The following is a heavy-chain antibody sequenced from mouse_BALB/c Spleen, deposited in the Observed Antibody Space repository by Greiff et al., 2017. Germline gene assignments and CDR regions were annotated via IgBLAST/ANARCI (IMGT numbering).Heavy chain of an antibody. CDR1: GYTFTDYN. CDR2: INPNNGGT. D-gene: IGHD2-14*01. Sequence: VQLQQSGPELVKPGASVKIPCKASGYTFTDYNMDWVKQSHGKSLEWIGDINPNNGGTIYNQKFKGKATLTVDKSSSTAYMELRSLTSEDTAVYYCARAYYRYGDAMDYWGQGTSVTVSS. CDR3: ARAYYRYGDAMDY. J-gene: IGHJ4*01. V-gene: IGHV1-18*01.